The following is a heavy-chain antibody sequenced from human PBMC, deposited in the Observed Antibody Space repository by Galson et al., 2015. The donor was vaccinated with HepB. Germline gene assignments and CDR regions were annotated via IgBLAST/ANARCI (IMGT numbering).Heavy chain of an antibody. J-gene: IGHJ4*02. CDR1: GYTFTSYG. V-gene: IGHV1-18*01. CDR2: ISAYNGNT. D-gene: IGHD3-10*01. CDR3: ARQWGLLWFGELSKRWVFDY. Sequence: SVKVSCKASGYTFTSYGISWVRQAPGQGLEWMRWISAYNGNTNYAQKLQGRVTMTTDTSTRTAYMELRSLRSDDTAVYYCARQWGLLWFGELSKRWVFDYWGQGTLVTVSS.